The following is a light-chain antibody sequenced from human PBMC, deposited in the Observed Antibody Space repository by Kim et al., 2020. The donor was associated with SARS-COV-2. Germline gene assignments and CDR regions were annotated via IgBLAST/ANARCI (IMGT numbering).Light chain of an antibody. CDR2: EVS. CDR3: VHATDWPPGWT. J-gene: IGKJ2*02. V-gene: IGKV2-30*01. Sequence: DVVLTQSPLSLPVTLGQPASFSCRSSQRLVYRDGHTYLNWFHQRPSHSPRRLIYEVSNRDSGDPDRFSGSGSGADFTLKISRVGAEDVGVYYCVHATDWPPGWTFGQGTKLEIK. CDR1: QRLVYRDGHTY.